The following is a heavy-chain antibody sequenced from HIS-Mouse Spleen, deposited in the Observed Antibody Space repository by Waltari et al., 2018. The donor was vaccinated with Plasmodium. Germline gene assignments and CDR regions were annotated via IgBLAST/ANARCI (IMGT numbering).Heavy chain of an antibody. J-gene: IGHJ2*01. D-gene: IGHD6-13*01. CDR3: ASSWYWYFDL. Sequence: EVQLVESGGGLVQPGGSLRLSCAASGFTFSSYWMSWVRQAPGKGLEVVANIKKDGSDKYYVDSVKGRFTISRDNAKNSLYLQMNSLRAEDTAVYYCASSWYWYFDLWGRGTLVTVSS. V-gene: IGHV3-7*01. CDR1: GFTFSSYW. CDR2: IKKDGSDK.